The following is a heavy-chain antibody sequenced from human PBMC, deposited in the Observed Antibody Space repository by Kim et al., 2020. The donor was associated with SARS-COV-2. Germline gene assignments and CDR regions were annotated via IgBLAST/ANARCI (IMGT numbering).Heavy chain of an antibody. J-gene: IGHJ6*01. CDR1: GYTFTGYY. D-gene: IGHD1-1*01. V-gene: IGHV1-2*06. Sequence: ASVKVSCKASGYTFTGYYMHWVRQAPGQGLEWMGRINPNSGGTKFAQRFQGRVTMTIDTSITTAYMELSSLRSDDTAVYYCARDLRFTTGTIDYYYGMDV. CDR3: ARDLRFTTGTIDYYYGMDV. CDR2: INPNSGGT.